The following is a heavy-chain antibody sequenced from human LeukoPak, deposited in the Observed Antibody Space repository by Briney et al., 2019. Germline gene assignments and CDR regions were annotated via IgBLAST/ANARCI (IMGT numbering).Heavy chain of an antibody. D-gene: IGHD6-6*01. CDR3: ARRWGSYPDAFDI. Sequence: PGGSLRLSCAASGFTFSSYAMTWVRQAPGKGLEWVSVIYSGGSTYYADSVKGRFTISRDNSKNTLYLQMNSLRAEDTAVYYCARRWGSYPDAFDIWGQGTMVTVSS. J-gene: IGHJ3*02. CDR1: GFTFSSYA. V-gene: IGHV3-53*01. CDR2: IYSGGST.